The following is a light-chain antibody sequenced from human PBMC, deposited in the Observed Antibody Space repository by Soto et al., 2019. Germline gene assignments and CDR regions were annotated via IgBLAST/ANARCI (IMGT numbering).Light chain of an antibody. CDR2: EVN. Sequence: QSVLTQPASVSGSPGQSITISCTGTSSDVGGFNYFSWYQQHPGKAPKLMIYEVNNRPAGGSNGFSVSKSGNTASLTISGLQAEDEADYYCSSYTSSSTFYVFGSGTKVTV. CDR1: SSDVGGFNY. V-gene: IGLV2-14*01. CDR3: SSYTSSSTFYV. J-gene: IGLJ1*01.